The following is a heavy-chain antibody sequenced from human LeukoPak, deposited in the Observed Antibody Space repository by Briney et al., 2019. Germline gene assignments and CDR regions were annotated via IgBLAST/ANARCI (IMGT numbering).Heavy chain of an antibody. V-gene: IGHV3-48*03. CDR3: AELGITMIGGV. D-gene: IGHD3-10*02. CDR2: ISSSGSVI. Sequence: GGSLRLSCAASGFTFSNYEMHWVRQAPGKGLEWVSYISSSGSVIYYADSVKGRFTISRDNAKNSLYLHMNSLRAEDTAVYYCAELGITMIGGVWGKGTTVTISS. CDR1: GFTFSNYE. J-gene: IGHJ6*04.